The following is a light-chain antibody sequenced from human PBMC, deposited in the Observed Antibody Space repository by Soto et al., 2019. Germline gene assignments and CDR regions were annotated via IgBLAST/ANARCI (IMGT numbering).Light chain of an antibody. CDR3: QQRTNWPST. CDR1: QSVSSS. CDR2: DAS. J-gene: IGKJ2*01. V-gene: IGKV3-11*01. Sequence: EIVLTQSPATLSLSPGERATLSCRASQSVSSSLAWYQQKPGQAPRLLIYDASSRATGIPARFSGSGSGTDFTLTISSLEPEDLAVYYCQQRTNWPSTCGQGTKLEIK.